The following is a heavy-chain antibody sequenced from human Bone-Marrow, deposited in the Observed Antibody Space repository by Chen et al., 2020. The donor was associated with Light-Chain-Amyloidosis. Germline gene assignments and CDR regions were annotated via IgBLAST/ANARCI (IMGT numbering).Heavy chain of an antibody. CDR1: GGNTSTYA. CDR2: IIPFYNST. CDR3: ATKVNVARAYHI. V-gene: IGHV1-69*01. D-gene: IGHD2-21*01. Sequence: QVRLVQSGPEVKKPGSSVRVSCKASGGNTSTYATDWVRQAPVQGLEWMGGIIPFYNSTCHAQKFRGRVTFTADGSTSAVYMEVRSLRFEDTAVYYCATKVNVARAYHIWGQGTMVIVSS. J-gene: IGHJ3*02.